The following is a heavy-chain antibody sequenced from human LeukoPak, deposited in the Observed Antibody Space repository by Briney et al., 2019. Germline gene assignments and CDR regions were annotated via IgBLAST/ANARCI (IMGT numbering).Heavy chain of an antibody. D-gene: IGHD3-10*01. CDR1: GGSVSSTTYY. J-gene: IGHJ4*02. CDR2: INYSGST. CDR3: ARYVVYGSGKYYFDY. V-gene: IGHV4-39*01. Sequence: SETLSLTCTVSGGSVSSTTYYWSWIRQPPGKGLEWIAVINYSGSTYYNPSLKRRVTISVDTSENQFSLKLSSVTAADTAVYYCARYVVYGSGKYYFDYWGQGTLVTVSS.